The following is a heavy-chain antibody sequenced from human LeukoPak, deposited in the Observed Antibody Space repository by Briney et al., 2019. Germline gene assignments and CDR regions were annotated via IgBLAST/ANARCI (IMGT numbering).Heavy chain of an antibody. Sequence: GGSLRLSCAASGFSFSSYGMHWVRQAPGKGLEWVAVISYDGNKEYYVDSVKGRFTISRDNSKNTLYLQMNSPRAEDTAVYYCAKVSIAVAGSDGLSLDYWGQGTLVTVSS. D-gene: IGHD6-19*01. J-gene: IGHJ4*02. CDR2: ISYDGNKE. V-gene: IGHV3-30*18. CDR1: GFSFSSYG. CDR3: AKVSIAVAGSDGLSLDY.